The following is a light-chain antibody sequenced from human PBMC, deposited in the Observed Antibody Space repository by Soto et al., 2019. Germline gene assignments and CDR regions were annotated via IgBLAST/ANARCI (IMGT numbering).Light chain of an antibody. CDR3: CSYAGSSTYV. CDR2: EGS. V-gene: IGLV2-23*01. J-gene: IGLJ1*01. Sequence: QSVLTQPASVSGSPGQSITISCTGTNSVVGGYNFVSWYQQHPDKAPKVIIYEGSKRPSGVSNRFSGSKSGNTASLTISGLQAEDEADYYCCSYAGSSTYVFGTGTKVTVL. CDR1: NSVVGGYNF.